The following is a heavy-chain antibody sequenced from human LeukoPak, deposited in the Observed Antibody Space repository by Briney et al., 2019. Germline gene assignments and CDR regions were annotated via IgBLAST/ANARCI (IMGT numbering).Heavy chain of an antibody. CDR3: ARSMIVGGLDY. CDR1: GFTFSSYS. J-gene: IGHJ4*02. D-gene: IGHD3-22*01. V-gene: IGHV3-21*01. Sequence: GGSLRFSCAASGFTFSSYSMNWVRQAPGKGLEWVSSISSSSSYIYYADSVKGRFTISRDNAKNSLYLQMNSLRAEDTAVYYCARSMIVGGLDYWGQGTLVTVSS. CDR2: ISSSSSYI.